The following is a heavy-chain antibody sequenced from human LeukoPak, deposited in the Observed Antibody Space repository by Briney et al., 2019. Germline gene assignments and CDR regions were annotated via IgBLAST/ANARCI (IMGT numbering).Heavy chain of an antibody. CDR1: GGTFSNYA. V-gene: IGHV1-69*05. D-gene: IGHD3-22*01. CDR2: IIPIFGTT. J-gene: IGHJ4*02. Sequence: ASVKVSCKASGGTFSNYAITWVRQAPGQGLEWMGGIIPIFGTTNYAQKFQGRVTITTDTSTSTAYMELSSLRSEDTAVYYCAGGGEANYYDTSGYYLYYYWGQGTLVTVSS. CDR3: AGGGEANYYDTSGYYLYYY.